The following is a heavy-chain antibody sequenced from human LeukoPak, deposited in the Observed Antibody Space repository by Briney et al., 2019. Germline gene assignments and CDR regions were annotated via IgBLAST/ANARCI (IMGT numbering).Heavy chain of an antibody. V-gene: IGHV4-59*01. CDR3: ARSARVVGANGDYFYYYLDV. CDR1: GGSISSYY. D-gene: IGHD2-15*01. Sequence: SETLSLTSTVSGGSISSYYWSWIRQPPGKGLEWIGYIHYSGSTNYKTSIKSRVTISVDTSKNQFSLKLSSVTAADTAVYYCARSARVVGANGDYFYYYLDVWGKGTTVTVSS. CDR2: IHYSGST. J-gene: IGHJ6*03.